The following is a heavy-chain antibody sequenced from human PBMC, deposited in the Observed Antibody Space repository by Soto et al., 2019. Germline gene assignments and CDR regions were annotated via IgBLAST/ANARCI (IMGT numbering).Heavy chain of an antibody. J-gene: IGHJ4*02. Sequence: GASVKVSCKASGYTSTSYGISWVRQAPGQGLEWMGWISAYNGNTNYAQKLQGRVTMTTDTSTSTAYMELRSLRSDDTAVYYCARDGSSSYYYDSSALGNFDYWGQGTLVTVSS. CDR3: ARDGSSSYYYDSSALGNFDY. V-gene: IGHV1-18*01. CDR1: GYTSTSYG. D-gene: IGHD3-22*01. CDR2: ISAYNGNT.